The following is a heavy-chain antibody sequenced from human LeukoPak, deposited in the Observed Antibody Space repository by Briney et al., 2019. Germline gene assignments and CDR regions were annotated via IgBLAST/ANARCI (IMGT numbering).Heavy chain of an antibody. CDR3: ARSLFRFLEWSYRSYHYYYMDV. D-gene: IGHD3-3*01. V-gene: IGHV1-69*06. Sequence: SVKVSCKASGGTFSSYAISWVRQAPGQGLEWMGGIIPIFGTANYAQKFQGRVTITADKSTSTAYMELSSLRSEDTAVYFCARSLFRFLEWSYRSYHYYYMDVWGKGTTVTVSS. CDR1: GGTFSSYA. J-gene: IGHJ6*03. CDR2: IIPIFGTA.